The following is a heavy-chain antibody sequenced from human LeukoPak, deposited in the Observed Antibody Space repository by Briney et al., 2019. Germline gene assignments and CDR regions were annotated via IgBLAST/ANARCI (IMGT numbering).Heavy chain of an antibody. D-gene: IGHD3-10*01. CDR1: GGTFSSYA. V-gene: IGHV1-2*02. CDR3: ARNLWFGESSDAFDM. J-gene: IGHJ3*02. Sequence: ASVKVSCKASGGTFSSYAISWVRQAPGQGLEWMGWIIPNSGGTNYAQKFQGRVTMTRDTSISTAYMELSRLRSDDTAVYYCARNLWFGESSDAFDMWGQGTMVTVSS. CDR2: IIPNSGGT.